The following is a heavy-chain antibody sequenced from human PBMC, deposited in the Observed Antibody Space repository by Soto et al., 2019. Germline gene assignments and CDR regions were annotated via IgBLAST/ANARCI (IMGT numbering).Heavy chain of an antibody. D-gene: IGHD2-15*01. Sequence: QVQLVQSGAEVKKPGSSVKVSCKASGGTFSSYAISWVRQAPGQGLEWMGGIIPIFGTANYAQKFQGRVPITADESTSTAYMELSSLRSEDTAVYYCARVVSVVKSFHYWYVDLWGRGTLVTVSS. J-gene: IGHJ2*01. CDR2: IIPIFGTA. CDR3: ARVVSVVKSFHYWYVDL. V-gene: IGHV1-69*12. CDR1: GGTFSSYA.